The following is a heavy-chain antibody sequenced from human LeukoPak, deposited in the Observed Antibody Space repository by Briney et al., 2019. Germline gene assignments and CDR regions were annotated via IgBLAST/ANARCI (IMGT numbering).Heavy chain of an antibody. V-gene: IGHV3-74*01. CDR2: IKSDGST. CDR3: ARAPSEIGGYYPEYFRH. CDR1: GFTFGSYW. D-gene: IGHD3-22*01. J-gene: IGHJ1*01. Sequence: GGSLRLSCAASGFTFGSYWMHWVRQAPGKGLVWVSRIKSDGSTNYADSVKGRFTISRDNAKNTLSLQMNSLRAEDTGVYYCARAPSEIGGYYPEYFRHWGQGTLVTVSS.